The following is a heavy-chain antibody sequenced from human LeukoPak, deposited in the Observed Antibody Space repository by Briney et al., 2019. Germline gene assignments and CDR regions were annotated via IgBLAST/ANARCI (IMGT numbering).Heavy chain of an antibody. J-gene: IGHJ3*01. D-gene: IGHD5-12*01. CDR1: GAHISNYY. Sequence: PSETLSLTCTVSGAHISNYYWTWVRQSAAQGLEWIGRLHASESIIYNPSLKSRVTMSIDTSKDQLSLTLTSVTAADSAVYYCASLSGAAFDVRGQGTVVTVSS. CDR3: ASLSGAAFDV. CDR2: LHASESI. V-gene: IGHV4-4*07.